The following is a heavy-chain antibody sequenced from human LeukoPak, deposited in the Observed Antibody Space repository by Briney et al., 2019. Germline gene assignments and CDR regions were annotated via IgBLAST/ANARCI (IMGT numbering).Heavy chain of an antibody. CDR1: GFTFTTYG. D-gene: IGHD3-10*01. Sequence: GGSLRLSCAASGFTFTTYGMHWVRQAPGKGLEWVAVISYDGSNKYYADSVKGRFTISRDNSNNTLYLQMNSLRAEDTAVYYCAKSIGSGSYYNPLEVPFDYWGQGTLVTVSS. J-gene: IGHJ4*02. V-gene: IGHV3-30*18. CDR3: AKSIGSGSYYNPLEVPFDY. CDR2: ISYDGSNK.